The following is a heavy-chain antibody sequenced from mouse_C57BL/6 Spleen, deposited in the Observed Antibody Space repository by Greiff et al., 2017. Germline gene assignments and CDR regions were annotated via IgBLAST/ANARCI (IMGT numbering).Heavy chain of an antibody. D-gene: IGHD1-1*01. CDR1: GYTFTDYY. J-gene: IGHJ4*01. CDR3: ARSNYYGSSYDDFYYAMDY. CDR2: IYPGSGNT. V-gene: IGHV1-76*01. Sequence: QVHVKQSGAELVRPGASVKLSCKASGYTFTDYYINWVKQRPGQGLEWIARIYPGSGNTYYNEKFKGKATLTAEKSSSTAYMQLSSLTSEDSAVYFCARSNYYGSSYDDFYYAMDYWGQGTSVTVSS.